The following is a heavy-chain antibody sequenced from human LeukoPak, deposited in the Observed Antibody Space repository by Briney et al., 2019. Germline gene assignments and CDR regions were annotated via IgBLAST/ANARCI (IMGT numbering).Heavy chain of an antibody. V-gene: IGHV1-24*01. J-gene: IGHJ5*02. Sequence: ASVKVSCKVSGYTLTELSMHWVRQAPGKGLEWMGGFDPEDGETIYAQKFQGRVTMTRIASISTAYMELSRLTSEDTAVYYCAKGDGWLDPWGQGTLVTVSS. CDR3: AKGDGWLDP. CDR2: FDPEDGET. CDR1: GYTLTELS.